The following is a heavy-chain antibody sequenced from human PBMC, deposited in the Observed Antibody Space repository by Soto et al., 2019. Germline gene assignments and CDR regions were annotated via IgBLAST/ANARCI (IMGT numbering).Heavy chain of an antibody. CDR3: ARSDGGEYYDSRSYYYAY. V-gene: IGHV5-51*04. Sequence: GESLKISFKCSGYKFINSWIRWVRQVPGKGLAWMGLIYPAEFDIKHSPSFRRRDTISADKPITTAYLHSSSLAPWDTAIYYCARSDGGEYYDSRSYYYAYWGQGTLVTVSS. J-gene: IGHJ4*02. CDR2: IYPAEFDI. D-gene: IGHD3-22*01. CDR1: GYKFINSW.